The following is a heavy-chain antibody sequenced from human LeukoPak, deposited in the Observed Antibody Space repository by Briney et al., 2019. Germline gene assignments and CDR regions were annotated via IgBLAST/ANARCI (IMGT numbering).Heavy chain of an antibody. CDR3: AYSSLST. V-gene: IGHV3-30*02. D-gene: IGHD6-19*01. Sequence: GGSLRLSCAAAGFTISSYGMHWGRQAPGKGLEGVAFIHSDGINKYYPDSVKGRFTISRDNSKNTLYLQMNSLRAEDTAVYYCAYSSLSTWGQGTLVTVSS. CDR2: IHSDGINK. CDR1: GFTISSYG. J-gene: IGHJ4*02.